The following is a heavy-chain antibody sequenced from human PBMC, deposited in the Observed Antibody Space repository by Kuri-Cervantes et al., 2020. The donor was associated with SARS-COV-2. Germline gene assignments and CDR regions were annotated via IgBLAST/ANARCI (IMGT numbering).Heavy chain of an antibody. Sequence: GSLRLSCAVYGGSFSGYYWSWIRQPPGKGLEWIGEINHSGSTNYNPSLKSRVTISVDTSKNQFSLKLSSVTAADTAVYYRARVSDSGSPRHPYFQHWGQGTLVTVSS. CDR3: ARVSDSGSPRHPYFQH. CDR1: GGSFSGYY. V-gene: IGHV4-34*01. CDR2: INHSGST. J-gene: IGHJ1*01. D-gene: IGHD1-26*01.